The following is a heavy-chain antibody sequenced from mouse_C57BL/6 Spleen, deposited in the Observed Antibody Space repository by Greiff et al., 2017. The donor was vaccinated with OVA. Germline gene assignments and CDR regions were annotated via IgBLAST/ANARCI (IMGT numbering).Heavy chain of an antibody. CDR3: TRDRTVVGGFAY. J-gene: IGHJ3*01. CDR1: GFTFSSYA. V-gene: IGHV5-9-1*02. CDR2: ISSGGDFI. Sequence: DVQLQESGEGLVKPGGSLKLSCAASGFTFSSYAMSWVRQTPEKRLEWVAYISSGGDFIYYADTVKGRFTLSRDNARNTLYLQKSSLKSEDTAMYYCTRDRTVVGGFAYWGQGTLVTVSA. D-gene: IGHD1-1*01.